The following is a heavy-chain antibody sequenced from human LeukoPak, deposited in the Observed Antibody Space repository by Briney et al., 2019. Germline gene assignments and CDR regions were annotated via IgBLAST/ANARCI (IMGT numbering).Heavy chain of an antibody. V-gene: IGHV1-18*01. J-gene: IGHJ4*02. CDR1: GYTFTDYG. D-gene: IGHD2/OR15-2a*01. CDR2: VSTYNGNT. CDR3: ARGNMSPPAY. Sequence: GASVKVSCKASGYTFTDYGITWVRQAPGQGLEWMGWVSTYNGNTNYAQNLQGRVTMTTDTYTSTAYMELRSLRSDDTAVYYCARGNMSPPAYWGQGTLVTVSS.